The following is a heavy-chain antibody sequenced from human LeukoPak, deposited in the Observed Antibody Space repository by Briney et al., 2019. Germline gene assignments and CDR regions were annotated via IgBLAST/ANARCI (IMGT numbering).Heavy chain of an antibody. J-gene: IGHJ4*02. V-gene: IGHV3-48*03. CDR3: ARRSVGGSHFDY. CDR2: ISGSGHSK. Sequence: GGSLRLSCSASTFTFSTYEMTWVRQAPGKGLEWVSYISGSGHSKHHADSVKGRFTISRDNGKNSVYLLMNSLRAEDTAVYYCARRSVGGSHFDYWGQGTLVTVSS. D-gene: IGHD3-3*01. CDR1: TFTFSTYE.